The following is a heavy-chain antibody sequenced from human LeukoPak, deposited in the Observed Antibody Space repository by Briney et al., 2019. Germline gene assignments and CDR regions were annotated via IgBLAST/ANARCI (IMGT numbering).Heavy chain of an antibody. CDR2: LNSSSSYI. CDR3: ARLYYYDSSGYEEFDY. CDR1: GFTLHSYN. V-gene: IGHV3-21*01. Sequence: GGALRLSLAAPGFTLHSYNMNWGRPAPGKGGGWGSSLNSSSSYIYYADSVKGRFTISRDNAKNSLYLQMNSLRAEDTAVYYCARLYYYDSSGYEEFDYWGQGTLVTVSS. D-gene: IGHD3-22*01. J-gene: IGHJ4*02.